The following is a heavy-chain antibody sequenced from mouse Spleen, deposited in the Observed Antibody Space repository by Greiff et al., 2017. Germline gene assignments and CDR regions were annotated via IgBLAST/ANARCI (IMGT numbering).Heavy chain of an antibody. V-gene: IGHV5-6*02. CDR2: ISSGGSYT. CDR1: GFTFSSYG. J-gene: IGHJ4*01. Sequence: EVKLVESGGDLVKPGGSLKLSCAASGFTFSSYGMSWVRQTPDKRLEWVATISSGGSYTYYPDSVKGRFTISRDNAKNTLYLQMSSLKSEDTAMYYCARRSRDYGSSYNAMDYWGQGTSVTVSS. CDR3: ARRSRDYGSSYNAMDY. D-gene: IGHD1-1*01.